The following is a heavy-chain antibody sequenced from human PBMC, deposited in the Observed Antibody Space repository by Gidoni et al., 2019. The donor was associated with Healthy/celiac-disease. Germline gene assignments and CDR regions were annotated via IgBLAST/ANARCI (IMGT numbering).Heavy chain of an antibody. D-gene: IGHD2-2*01. Sequence: QVQLVQSGAEVTKPGSSVKVSCKASGGTFSSYAISWVRQAPGQGLEWMGRIIPIIGKANYAQKFQGRVTITADKSTSIAYMELSSLRSEDKAVYYCARDSCSSTSCYDQYYFDYWGQGTLVTVSS. J-gene: IGHJ4*02. CDR3: ARDSCSSTSCYDQYYFDY. CDR2: IIPIIGKA. V-gene: IGHV1-69*09. CDR1: GGTFSSYA.